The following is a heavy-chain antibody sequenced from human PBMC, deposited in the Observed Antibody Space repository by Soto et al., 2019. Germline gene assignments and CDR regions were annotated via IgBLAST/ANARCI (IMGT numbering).Heavy chain of an antibody. CDR1: VSSIKSNNDY. CDR3: EKVVGAATRNTDFDA. D-gene: IGHD2-15*01. Sequence: PPETLSLTCTVSVSSIKSNNDYWAWIRQHLGKGLAWIASIYYNVSTYYKPSLKSRVTISTDTSKNQFSLRLRSVTAADKANSSCEKVVGAATRNTDFDAWGQGTLVTVSS. J-gene: IGHJ4*02. V-gene: IGHV4-39*01. CDR2: IYYNVST.